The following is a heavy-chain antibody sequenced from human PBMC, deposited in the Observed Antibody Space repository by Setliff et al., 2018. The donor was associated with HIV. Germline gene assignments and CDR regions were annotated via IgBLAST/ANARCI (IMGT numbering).Heavy chain of an antibody. Sequence: SETLSLTCAVYGGSFNDYYWTWIRQPPGKGLEWIGEIDHSGNIKYHASLKSRVTISKDTSKNQICLKLRSVTAADTAVYYCARGLNYYGSGSYLPLGYWGQGTLVTVSS. V-gene: IGHV4-34*01. CDR1: GGSFNDYY. D-gene: IGHD3-10*01. CDR3: ARGLNYYGSGSYLPLGY. J-gene: IGHJ4*02. CDR2: IDHSGNI.